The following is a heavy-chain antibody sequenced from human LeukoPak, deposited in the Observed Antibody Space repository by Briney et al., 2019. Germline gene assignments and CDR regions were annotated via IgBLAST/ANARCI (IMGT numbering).Heavy chain of an antibody. V-gene: IGHV4-39*01. CDR3: ARHTCSSTSCYRLSNAFDI. CDR2: IYYSGST. CDR1: GGSISSSSYY. J-gene: IGHJ3*02. D-gene: IGHD2-2*02. Sequence: PSETLSLTCTVSGGSISSSSYYWGWIRQPPGKGLEWIGSIYYSGSTYYNPSLKSRVTISVDTSKNQFSLKLSSVTAADTAVYYCARHTCSSTSCYRLSNAFDIWGQGTMVTVSS.